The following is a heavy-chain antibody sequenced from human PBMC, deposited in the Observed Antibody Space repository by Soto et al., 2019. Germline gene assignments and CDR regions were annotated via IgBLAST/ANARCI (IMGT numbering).Heavy chain of an antibody. D-gene: IGHD1-1*01. V-gene: IGHV5-51*01. CDR2: IYPSDSDT. J-gene: IGHJ4*01. CDR3: ARLWKGAVDY. CDR1: GYTFSNYW. Sequence: PGESLKISCKGSGYTFSNYWIGWVRQMPGKGLECMGIIYPSDSDTRYSPSFQGQITISXXXXXXTXYXQWXXLKASDTAMFYCARLWKGAVDYWGQGTLVTVSS.